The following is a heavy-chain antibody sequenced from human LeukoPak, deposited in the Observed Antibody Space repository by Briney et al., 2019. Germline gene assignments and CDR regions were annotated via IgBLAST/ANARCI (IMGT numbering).Heavy chain of an antibody. CDR1: GGSFSGYY. J-gene: IGHJ4*02. Sequence: SETLSLTCAVYGGSFSGYYWSWIRQPPGKGLEWIGEINHSGSTNYNPSLKSRVTISVDTSKNQFSLKLSSVTAADTAVYYCARRNHGLTMVRGVIIIVYWGQGTLVTVSS. CDR2: INHSGST. CDR3: ARRNHGLTMVRGVIIIVY. V-gene: IGHV4-34*01. D-gene: IGHD3-10*01.